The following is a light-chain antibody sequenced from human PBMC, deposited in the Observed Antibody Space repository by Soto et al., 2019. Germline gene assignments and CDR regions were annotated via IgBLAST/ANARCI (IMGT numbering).Light chain of an antibody. V-gene: IGKV3-15*01. Sequence: EIVMTQSPATLSVSPGERATLSCRASQSVSSNLAWYQQKPGQAPRLLIYGASTRATGIPARFSGSGSGTEFTLTISSLQSEDFATYYCQQYESYPYTFGRGTRLEIK. CDR3: QQYESYPYT. CDR1: QSVSSN. J-gene: IGKJ2*01. CDR2: GAS.